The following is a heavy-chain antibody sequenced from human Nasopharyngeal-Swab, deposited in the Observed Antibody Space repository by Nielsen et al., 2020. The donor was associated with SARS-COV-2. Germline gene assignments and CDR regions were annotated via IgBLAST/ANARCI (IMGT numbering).Heavy chain of an antibody. CDR3: ANRRGSSWHPYCFDY. CDR1: GFTFSSYA. J-gene: IGHJ4*02. D-gene: IGHD6-13*01. V-gene: IGHV3-30-3*01. CDR2: ISYDGSNK. Sequence: GESLKISCAASGFTFSSYAMHWVRQAPGKGLEWVAVISYDGSNKYYADSVKGRFTISRDNSENTLYLQMNSLRAEDTAVYYCANRRGSSWHPYCFDYWGQGTLVTVSS.